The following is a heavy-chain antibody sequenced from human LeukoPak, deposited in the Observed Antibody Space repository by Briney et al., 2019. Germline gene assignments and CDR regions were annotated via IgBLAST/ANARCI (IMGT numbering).Heavy chain of an antibody. CDR2: INPTNANT. Sequence: GSSLNVSCKSTLYTLHSHETNWLRQPPDKPPHCIRSINPTNANTHYAQKLQGRVTMTRNTTISTAYMELSSLRSEDTAVYYCARTYRAVTIFGVVIESFRRGYYYYGMDVWGQGTTVTVSS. CDR3: ARTYRAVTIFGVVIESFRRGYYYYGMDV. V-gene: IGHV1-8*02. J-gene: IGHJ6*02. D-gene: IGHD3-3*01. CDR1: LYTLHSHE.